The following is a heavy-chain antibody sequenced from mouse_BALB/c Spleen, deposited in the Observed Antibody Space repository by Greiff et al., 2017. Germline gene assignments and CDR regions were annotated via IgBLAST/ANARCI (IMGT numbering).Heavy chain of an antibody. CDR3: ARNYDYDRRYYFDY. Sequence: EVQRVESGPGLVKPSQSLSLTCTVTGYSITSDYAWNWIRQFPGNKLEWMGYISYSGSTSYNPSLKSRISITRDTSKNQFFLQLNSVTTEDTATYYCARNYDYDRRYYFDYWGQGTTLTVSS. CDR2: ISYSGST. V-gene: IGHV3-2*02. CDR1: GYSITSDYA. D-gene: IGHD2-4*01. J-gene: IGHJ2*01.